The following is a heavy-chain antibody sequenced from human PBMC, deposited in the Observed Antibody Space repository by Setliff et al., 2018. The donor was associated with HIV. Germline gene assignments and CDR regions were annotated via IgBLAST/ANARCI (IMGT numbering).Heavy chain of an antibody. J-gene: IGHJ5*02. Sequence: SETLSLTCNVSGGSISSGGYYWSWIRQHPGKGLEWIGYIYYSGINNYNPSLKSLVTISLDTSKNQFSLKLTSVTAADTAVYYCARAPYVSGSFGWFDPWGQGTLVTVSS. V-gene: IGHV4-31*01. CDR2: IYYSGIN. CDR3: ARAPYVSGSFGWFDP. CDR1: GGSISSGGYY. D-gene: IGHD3-10*01.